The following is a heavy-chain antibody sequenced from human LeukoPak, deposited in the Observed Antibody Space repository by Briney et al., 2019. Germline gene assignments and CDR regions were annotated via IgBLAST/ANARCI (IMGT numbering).Heavy chain of an antibody. CDR2: ISSSGSTI. D-gene: IGHD4-11*01. V-gene: IGHV3-11*01. J-gene: IGHJ4*02. Sequence: GGSPRLSCAASGFTFSDYYMNWIRQAPGKGLEWVSYISSSGSTIYYADSVKGRFTISRDNAKNSLYLQMSRLRGEDTAVYYCARVGVDYSSDYGGQGILVTVSS. CDR3: ARVGVDYSSDY. CDR1: GFTFSDYY.